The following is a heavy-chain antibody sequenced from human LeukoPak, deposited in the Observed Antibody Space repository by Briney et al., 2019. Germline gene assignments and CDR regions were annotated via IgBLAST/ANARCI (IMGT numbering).Heavy chain of an antibody. CDR2: ISPNGGST. CDR3: ARYITVTDHDIGY. D-gene: IGHD3-10*01. CDR1: GYAFTTYY. J-gene: IGHJ4*02. V-gene: IGHV1-46*01. Sequence: ASVTVSCKASGYAFTTYYIHWLRQAPGQGPEWMGLISPNGGSTNYAQTFQGRVTMARDTSTSTVYMELSSLKSEDTAVYYCARYITVTDHDIGYWGQGTLVTVSS.